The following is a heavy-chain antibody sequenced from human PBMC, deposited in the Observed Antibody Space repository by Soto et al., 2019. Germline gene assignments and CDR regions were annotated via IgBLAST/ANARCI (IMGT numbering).Heavy chain of an antibody. J-gene: IGHJ4*02. CDR2: INGDGSST. Sequence: PGGSLRLSCAASGFTFSSYWMHWVRQAPGKGLVWVSRINGDGSSTGYADSVKGRFTISSDNAKNTLYLQMNSLRAEDTAVYYCARESDGANSLWGQGTLVTVSS. CDR1: GFTFSSYW. D-gene: IGHD4-17*01. CDR3: ARESDGANSL. V-gene: IGHV3-74*01.